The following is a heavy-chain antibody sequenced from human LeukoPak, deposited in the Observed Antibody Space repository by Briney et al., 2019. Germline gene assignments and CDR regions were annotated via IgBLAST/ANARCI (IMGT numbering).Heavy chain of an antibody. CDR1: GFTFSSYA. V-gene: IGHV3-23*01. J-gene: IGHJ4*02. CDR2: ISGSDPGT. D-gene: IGHD1-26*01. CDR3: ARVISGSYLGMGFDY. Sequence: GGSLRLSCAASGFTFSSYAMSWVRQAPGKGLEWVSAISGSDPGTYYADSVKGRFTISRDNSKNTLYLQMNSLRVEDTAVYYCARVISGSYLGMGFDYWGQGTLVTVSS.